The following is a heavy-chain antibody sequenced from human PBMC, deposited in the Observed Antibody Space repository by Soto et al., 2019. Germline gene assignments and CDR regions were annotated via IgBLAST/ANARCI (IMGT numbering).Heavy chain of an antibody. Sequence: SETLSLTCTVSGGSISSSTYYWGWIRQPPGKGLEWIGSIYYSGSTYYNPSLKSRVTISVDTSKNQFSLKLSSVTAADTAVYYCARDPGSGSYYGWFDPWGQGTLVTVSS. CDR3: ARDPGSGSYYGWFDP. CDR1: GGSISSSTYY. D-gene: IGHD3-10*01. CDR2: IYYSGST. J-gene: IGHJ5*02. V-gene: IGHV4-39*07.